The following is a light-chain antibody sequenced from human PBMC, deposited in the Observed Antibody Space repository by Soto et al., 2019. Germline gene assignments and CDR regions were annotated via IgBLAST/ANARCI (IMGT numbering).Light chain of an antibody. CDR2: AAS. CDR3: QQYYSYPPVT. V-gene: IGKV1-8*01. CDR1: QGISSY. J-gene: IGKJ1*01. Sequence: AIRMTQSPSSFSASTGDRVTITCRASQGISSYLAWYQQKPGKAPKLLIYAASTLQSGVPSRFSGSGSGTDSTLTISCLQSEDFANYNCQQYYSYPPVTFGQGTKVEIK.